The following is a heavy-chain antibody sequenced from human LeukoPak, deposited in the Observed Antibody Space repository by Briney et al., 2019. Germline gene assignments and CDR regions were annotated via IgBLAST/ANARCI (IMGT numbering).Heavy chain of an antibody. Sequence: GGSLRLSCAASGFTFSSYWMSWVRQAPGKGLEWVAFIKEDGSEKYYVDSVKGRFTISRDNAKNSLYLQVNSLRAEDTAVYYCARGYSDSEDYFDYWGQGTLVTVSS. J-gene: IGHJ4*02. D-gene: IGHD5-18*01. CDR3: ARGYSDSEDYFDY. V-gene: IGHV3-7*05. CDR1: GFTFSSYW. CDR2: IKEDGSEK.